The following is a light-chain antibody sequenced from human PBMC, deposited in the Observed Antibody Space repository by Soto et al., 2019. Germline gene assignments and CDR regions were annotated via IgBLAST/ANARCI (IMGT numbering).Light chain of an antibody. CDR2: ATS. Sequence: ATQITPSPSSLSASIGDRVTITCRASQGIRNDLSWYQQKPGKAPKLLMYATSRLQSGVPSRFSGSGSGTDFTLTISSLQPEDFATYYCLQDDSMPLTFGGGSKVDIK. CDR1: QGIRND. CDR3: LQDDSMPLT. V-gene: IGKV1-6*01. J-gene: IGKJ4*01.